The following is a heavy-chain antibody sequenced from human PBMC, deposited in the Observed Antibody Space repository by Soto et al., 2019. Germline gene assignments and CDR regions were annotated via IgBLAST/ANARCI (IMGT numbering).Heavy chain of an antibody. J-gene: IGHJ4*02. D-gene: IGHD4-17*01. CDR3: AREGTTVTTSKYYFDY. CDR1: GFSFSSYW. Sequence: EVQLVESGGGLVQPGGSLRLSCAASGFSFSSYWMSWVRQAPGKGLEWVANIKQDGSEKHYVDSVKGRFTISRDHAKNSLYLQMNSLRAEDTAVYYCAREGTTVTTSKYYFDYWCQGTLVTVSS. CDR2: IKQDGSEK. V-gene: IGHV3-7*01.